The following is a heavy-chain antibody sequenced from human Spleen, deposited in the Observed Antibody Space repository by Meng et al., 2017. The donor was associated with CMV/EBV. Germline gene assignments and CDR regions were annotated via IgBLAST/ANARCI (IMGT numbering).Heavy chain of an antibody. Sequence: CKGSGYIFDTHWIAWVRQMPGKGLEWMGNIFIGDSDTQYSPSFQGLVTFSAGKSINTAYLQWRSLKASDTAMYYCARVSFGGGGPLDYWGQGTLVTVSS. D-gene: IGHD2-21*01. CDR2: IFIGDSDT. V-gene: IGHV5-51*01. CDR3: ARVSFGGGGPLDY. CDR1: GYIFDTHW. J-gene: IGHJ4*02.